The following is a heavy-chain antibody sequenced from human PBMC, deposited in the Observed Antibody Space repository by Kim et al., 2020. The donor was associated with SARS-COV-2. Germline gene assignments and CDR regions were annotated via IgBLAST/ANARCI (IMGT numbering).Heavy chain of an antibody. CDR2: LNPDGSIT. Sequence: GGSLRLSFEASGFTFSDYWMHWVRQAPGKGLLWVSRLNPDGSITTYADSVKGRFTISRDNAKNTLYLQMNSLRAEDTAVYYCAKDLSGRDDYWGQGTLVTVSS. V-gene: IGHV3-74*01. D-gene: IGHD3-16*02. CDR1: GFTFSDYW. J-gene: IGHJ4*02. CDR3: AKDLSGRDDY.